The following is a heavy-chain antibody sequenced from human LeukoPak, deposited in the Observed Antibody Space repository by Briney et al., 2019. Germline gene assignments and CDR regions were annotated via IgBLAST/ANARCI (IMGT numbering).Heavy chain of an antibody. CDR3: AKSSREDSSGWFDY. V-gene: IGHV3-9*01. CDR2: ISWNSGSI. Sequence: GRSLRLSCAASGFTFDDYAMHWVRQAPGKGLEWVSGISWNSGSIGYADSVKGRFTISRDNAKNSLYLQMNSLRAEDTASYYCAKSSREDSSGWFDYWGQGTLVTVSS. CDR1: GFTFDDYA. J-gene: IGHJ4*02. D-gene: IGHD6-19*01.